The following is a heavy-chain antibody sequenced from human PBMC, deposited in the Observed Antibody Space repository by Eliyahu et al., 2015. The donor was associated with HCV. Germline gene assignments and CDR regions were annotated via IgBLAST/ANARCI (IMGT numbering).Heavy chain of an antibody. D-gene: IGHD2-2*02. CDR3: ASPNVVPAAIGDGY. Sequence: EVQLVESGGGLVKPGGSLRLSCXASGFTXSSYSXNWVRQAPGKGLEWVSSISSSSSYIYYADSVKGRFTISRDNAKNSLYLQXNSLRAEDTAVYYCASPNVVPAAIGDGYWGQGTLVTVSS. CDR1: GFTXSSYS. V-gene: IGHV3-21*01. CDR2: ISSSSSYI. J-gene: IGHJ4*02.